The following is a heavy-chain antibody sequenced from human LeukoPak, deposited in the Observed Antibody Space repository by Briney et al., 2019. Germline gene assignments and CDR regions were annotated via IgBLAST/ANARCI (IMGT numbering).Heavy chain of an antibody. J-gene: IGHJ4*02. CDR1: GFTFSSYS. CDR3: AKGYSNFDY. Sequence: GGSLRLSCAASGFTFSSYSMSWVRQAAGKGLEWVSSISPSGSTTYYADSVKGRFTISRDNSKNTLYLQMNSLRAEDTALYYCAKGYSNFDYWGQGTLVTVSS. CDR2: ISPSGSTT. V-gene: IGHV3-23*01. D-gene: IGHD4-11*01.